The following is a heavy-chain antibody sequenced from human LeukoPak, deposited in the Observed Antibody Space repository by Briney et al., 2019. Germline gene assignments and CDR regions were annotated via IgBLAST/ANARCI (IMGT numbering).Heavy chain of an antibody. CDR2: IYPGDSDT. D-gene: IGHD5-12*01. Sequence: GESQKISCKGSGYSFTSYWIGWVRQMPGKGLEWMGIIYPGDSDTRYSPSFQGQVTISADKSISTAYLQWSSLKASDTAMYYCARLYSGYDWGGNSFDYWGQGTLVTVSS. CDR3: ARLYSGYDWGGNSFDY. CDR1: GYSFTSYW. J-gene: IGHJ4*02. V-gene: IGHV5-51*01.